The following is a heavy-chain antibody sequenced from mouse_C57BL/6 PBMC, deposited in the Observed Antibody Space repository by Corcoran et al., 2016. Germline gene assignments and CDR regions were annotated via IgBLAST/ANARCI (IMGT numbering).Heavy chain of an antibody. CDR3: AIDYDLYYFDY. Sequence: QVQLQQSGAELVKPGASVKISCKASGYAFSRYWMNWVKQRPGKGLEWIGQIYPGDGDTNYNGKFKGKAKLTADKSSSTAYMQLSSLTSYDSEVSFCAIDYDLYYFDYWGQGTTLTVSS. V-gene: IGHV1-80*01. J-gene: IGHJ2*01. CDR2: IYPGDGDT. CDR1: GYAFSRYW. D-gene: IGHD2-4*01.